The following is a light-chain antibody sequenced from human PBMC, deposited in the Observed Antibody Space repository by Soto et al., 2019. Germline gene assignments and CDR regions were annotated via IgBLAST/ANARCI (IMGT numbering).Light chain of an antibody. CDR2: GAS. CDR1: QNIAGT. V-gene: IGKV3-15*01. CDR3: QQYNHWLT. Sequence: EIVMTQSPATLSVSPGERATLSCRASQNIAGTLAWYQQRPGQAPRLLISGASTRATGVPTRFSGSGFGTEFTLTISSLQSENFAVYYCQQYNHWLTFGGGTRVEIK. J-gene: IGKJ4*01.